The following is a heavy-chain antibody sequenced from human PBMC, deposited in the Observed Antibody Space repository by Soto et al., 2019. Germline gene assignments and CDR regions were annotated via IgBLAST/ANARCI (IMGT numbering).Heavy chain of an antibody. CDR2: INAGNGNT. V-gene: IGHV1-3*01. CDR1: GYTFISYA. Sequence: ASVKVSCKASGYTFISYAMNWVRQAPGQRLEWMGWINAGNGNTKYSQKFQGRVTITRDTSASTGYMELGSLRSEDTAVYYCARDPGYSYGYNWGQGTLVTVS. J-gene: IGHJ4*02. CDR3: ARDPGYSYGYN. D-gene: IGHD5-18*01.